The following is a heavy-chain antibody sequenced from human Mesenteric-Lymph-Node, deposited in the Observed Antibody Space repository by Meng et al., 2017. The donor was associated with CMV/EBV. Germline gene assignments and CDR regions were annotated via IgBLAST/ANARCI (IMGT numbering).Heavy chain of an antibody. CDR3: ARDTLTYSYGPGWIDP. J-gene: IGHJ5*02. CDR2: IFYSGSA. CDR1: GGSISSSWHY. V-gene: IGHV4-39*02. Sequence: DSRPRLVTPSQPLSLKCTVSGGSISSSWHYWGWIRQPPGKGLEWIGSIFYSGSAHYNPALESRVTISIDKSKNEFFLNLGSVTAADTAMYFCARDTLTYSYGPGWIDPWGQGTLVTVSS. D-gene: IGHD3-10*01.